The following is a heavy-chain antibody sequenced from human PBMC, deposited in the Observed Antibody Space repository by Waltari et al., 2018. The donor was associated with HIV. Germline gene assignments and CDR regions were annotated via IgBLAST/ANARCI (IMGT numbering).Heavy chain of an antibody. CDR3: ARGSQHHDH. CDR2: VSHSADT. V-gene: IGHV4-34*01. CDR1: GTSFSGSY. Sequence: QVQLQQWGTGLLKPSGTLSLRCAIYGTSFSGSYWSWIRQTPALGLEWIGEVSHSADTNYNPSFAGRVSISADVSKNQLSLNLTSLTAADTGVYFCARGSQHHDHWGQGTPVTVSS. J-gene: IGHJ5*02.